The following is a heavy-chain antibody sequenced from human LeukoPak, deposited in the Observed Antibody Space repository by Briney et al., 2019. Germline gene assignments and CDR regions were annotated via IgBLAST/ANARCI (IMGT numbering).Heavy chain of an antibody. CDR3: ARGLYSTFGMDV. Sequence: PGGSLRLSCAASGFTLSGYGMHWVRQAPGKGLEWVAVIWYDGSNKYYADSVKGRFTISRDNSKNTLYLQMNSLRAEDTAVYYCARGLYSTFGMDVWGQGTTVTVSS. D-gene: IGHD6-13*01. CDR2: IWYDGSNK. CDR1: GFTLSGYG. V-gene: IGHV3-33*01. J-gene: IGHJ6*02.